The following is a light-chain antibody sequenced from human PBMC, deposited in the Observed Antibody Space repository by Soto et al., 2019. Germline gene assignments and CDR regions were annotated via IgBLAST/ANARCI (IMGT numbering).Light chain of an antibody. J-gene: IGLJ3*02. Sequence: QSALTQPRSVSGSPGQSVTISCTGTSSDVGGYNYVSWYQQHPGKAPKLMIYDVSKRPSGVPDRFSGSKSGNTVSLTISGLQAEDEADYYCCSYAGSYTWVFGGGTKLTVL. CDR2: DVS. CDR1: SSDVGGYNY. V-gene: IGLV2-11*01. CDR3: CSYAGSYTWV.